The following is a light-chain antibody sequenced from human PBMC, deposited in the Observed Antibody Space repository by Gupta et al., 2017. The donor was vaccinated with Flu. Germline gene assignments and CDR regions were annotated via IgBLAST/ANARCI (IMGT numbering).Light chain of an antibody. CDR3: QQYGSSPPSST. CDR1: QSVSSSY. Sequence: EIVLTQSPGTLSLSAGESATLSCRASQSVSSSYLAWYQQKPGQAPRLRIYGASSRATGIPDRFSGSGSGTEFTLTISRLAPEDFAVYYCQQYGSSPPSSTFGQGTKLEIK. V-gene: IGKV3-20*01. CDR2: GAS. J-gene: IGKJ2*01.